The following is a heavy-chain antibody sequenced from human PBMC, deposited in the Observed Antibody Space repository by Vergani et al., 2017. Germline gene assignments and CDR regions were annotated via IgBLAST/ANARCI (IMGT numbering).Heavy chain of an antibody. CDR1: VSTVSGNY. D-gene: IGHD3-10*01. V-gene: IGHV3-66*02. CDR3: ARGNYYGSGTYVYP. Sequence: ELQLVESGGGLIQPGGSLRLSCAASVSTVSGNYMTWVRQAPGKGLECVSHIYSGDETYYADSVKGRVTISRDTSKNTLHLQIHNLRVEDTAVYYCARGNYYGSGTYVYPLVQGTLVTVSS. CDR2: IYSGDET. J-gene: IGHJ5*02.